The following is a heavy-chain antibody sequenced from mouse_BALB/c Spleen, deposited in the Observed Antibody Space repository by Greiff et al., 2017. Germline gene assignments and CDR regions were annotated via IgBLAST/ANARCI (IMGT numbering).Heavy chain of an antibody. J-gene: IGHJ1*01. Sequence: EVHLVESGGGLVQPGGSLKLSCAASGFTFSSYTMSWVRQTPEKRLEWVAYISNGGGSTYYPDTVKGRFTISRDNAKNTLYLQMSSLKSEDTAMYYCARHRVWYGNYEWYFDVWGAGTTVTVSS. D-gene: IGHD2-10*02. V-gene: IGHV5-12-2*01. CDR1: GFTFSSYT. CDR3: ARHRVWYGNYEWYFDV. CDR2: ISNGGGST.